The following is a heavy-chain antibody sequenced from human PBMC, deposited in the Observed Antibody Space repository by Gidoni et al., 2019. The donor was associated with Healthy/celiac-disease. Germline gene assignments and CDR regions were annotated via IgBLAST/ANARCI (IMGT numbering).Heavy chain of an antibody. D-gene: IGHD2-15*01. CDR3: AKDIRGQPGSWFDP. CDR1: GFTFDDYA. Sequence: EVQLVESGGGLVQPGRSLRLSCAASGFTFDDYAMHWVRQAPGKGLEWVSGISWNSGSIGYADSVKGRFTISRDNAKNSLYLQMNSLRAEDTALYYCAKDIRGQPGSWFDPWGQGTLVTVSS. J-gene: IGHJ5*02. CDR2: ISWNSGSI. V-gene: IGHV3-9*01.